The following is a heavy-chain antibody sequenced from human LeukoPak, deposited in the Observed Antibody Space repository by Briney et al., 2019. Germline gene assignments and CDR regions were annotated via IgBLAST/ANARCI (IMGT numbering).Heavy chain of an antibody. CDR1: GGPSRSCDYF. V-gene: IGHV4-30-4*01. CDR3: ARENNDYGGKKAFDY. Sequence: KASQPLSLTCAVSGGPSRSCDYFWSWIRQPPGKSLEWIGHIHYSGNTYYNPSLKSRVSISVDTSKNQFSLKLSSVTAADTAVYYCARENNDYGGKKAFDYWGQGTLVTVSS. J-gene: IGHJ4*02. CDR2: IHYSGNT. D-gene: IGHD4-23*01.